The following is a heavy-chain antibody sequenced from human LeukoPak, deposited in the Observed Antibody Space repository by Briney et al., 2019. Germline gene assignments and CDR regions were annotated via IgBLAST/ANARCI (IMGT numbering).Heavy chain of an antibody. J-gene: IGHJ3*02. Sequence: SETLSLTCTVSSGSISSYYWSWIRQSPGKGLEWIGYIHYSGSTNYNPSLKSRVTISVDTSKNQFSLKLSSVTAADTAVYYCARGKTYYDISKDAFDIWGQGTMVTVSS. D-gene: IGHD3-22*01. V-gene: IGHV4-59*01. CDR1: SGSISSYY. CDR2: IHYSGST. CDR3: ARGKTYYDISKDAFDI.